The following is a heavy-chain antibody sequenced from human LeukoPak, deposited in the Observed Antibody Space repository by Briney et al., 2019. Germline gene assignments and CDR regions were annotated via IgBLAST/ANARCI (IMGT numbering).Heavy chain of an antibody. J-gene: IGHJ6*02. CDR3: ARSARRGRDHYYGMDV. CDR1: GYTFSNYL. V-gene: IGHV1-46*01. Sequence: ASVKVSCKASGYTFSNYLIHWVRQAPGQGLEWMGIINPSGGSTSYAQKFQGRVTMTRDTSTSTVYMEMNSLRAEDTAVYYCARSARRGRDHYYGMDVWGQGTTVTVSS. CDR2: INPSGGST.